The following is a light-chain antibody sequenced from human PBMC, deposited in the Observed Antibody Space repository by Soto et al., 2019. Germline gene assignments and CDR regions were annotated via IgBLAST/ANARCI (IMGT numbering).Light chain of an antibody. J-gene: IGKJ1*01. CDR3: QQYGSTPRT. CDR1: QSVSAN. CDR2: GAS. V-gene: IGKV3-20*01. Sequence: ELGITQSPATLSVSRGERATITCRASQSVSANLAWYQQRPGQAPRLLIYGASSRATGIPDRFSGSGSGTDFTLTISRLEPEDCAVYYCQQYGSTPRTVGQGTKVDI.